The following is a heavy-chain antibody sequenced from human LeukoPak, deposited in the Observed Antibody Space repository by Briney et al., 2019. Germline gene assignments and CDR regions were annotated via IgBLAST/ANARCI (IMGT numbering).Heavy chain of an antibody. CDR2: INPNSGGT. J-gene: IGHJ6*03. Sequence: ASVKVSCKASGYTLTSYYMHWERQAPGQGPEWMGWINPNSGGTNYAQKFQGRVTMTRDTSISTAYMELSRLRSDDTAVYYCARGRAATPRFYYYYMDVWGKGTTVTVSS. D-gene: IGHD2-15*01. V-gene: IGHV1-2*02. CDR1: GYTLTSYY. CDR3: ARGRAATPRFYYYYMDV.